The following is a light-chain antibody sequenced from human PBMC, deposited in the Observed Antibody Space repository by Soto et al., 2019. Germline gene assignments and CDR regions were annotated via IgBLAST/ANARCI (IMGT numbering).Light chain of an antibody. J-gene: IGKJ1*01. Sequence: EVVLTQSPGTLSLSPGERATLSCRASQTININYLAWYQQKPGQAPRLLMSGASNRATGIPDRFSGSGSGKDFTLTINRLEPEDFAMYFCQQYNTSPRTFGQGTKVEVK. V-gene: IGKV3-20*01. CDR1: QTININY. CDR2: GAS. CDR3: QQYNTSPRT.